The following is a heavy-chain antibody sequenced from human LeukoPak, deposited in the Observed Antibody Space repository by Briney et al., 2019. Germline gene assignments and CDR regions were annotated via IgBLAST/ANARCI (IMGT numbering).Heavy chain of an antibody. CDR3: ARAPGRDAFDI. V-gene: IGHV1-18*01. Sequence: ASVKVSCKASGYTFTSYDISRVRQAPGQGLEWMGWISANNGNTNYAQKVQGRVTMTTDTSTTTAYMELRSLRSDDTAVYYCARAPGRDAFDIWGQGTMVTVSS. CDR2: ISANNGNT. J-gene: IGHJ3*02. CDR1: GYTFTSYD. D-gene: IGHD3-10*01.